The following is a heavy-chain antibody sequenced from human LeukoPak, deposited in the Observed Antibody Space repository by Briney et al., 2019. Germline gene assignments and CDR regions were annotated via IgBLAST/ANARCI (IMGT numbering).Heavy chain of an antibody. J-gene: IGHJ5*02. D-gene: IGHD1-1*01. CDR2: MNPNTGNT. V-gene: IGHV1-8*03. CDR1: GYTFTSYD. Sequence: ASVKVSCKTSGYTFTSYDINWIRQAPGQGLEWVGWMNPNTGNTGSARKFQGRVTFTWDTSITTAYMEVISLRSEDTAVYYCARIIASTDPYNWFDPWGQGTLVTVSS. CDR3: ARIIASTDPYNWFDP.